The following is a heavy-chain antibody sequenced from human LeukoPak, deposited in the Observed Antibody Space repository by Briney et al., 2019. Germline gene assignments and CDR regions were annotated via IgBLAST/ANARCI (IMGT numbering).Heavy chain of an antibody. CDR3: AKEGYSYGYYYYYYMDV. D-gene: IGHD5-18*01. V-gene: IGHV3-43*02. J-gene: IGHJ6*03. Sequence: QPGGSLRLSCAASGFTFSSYWMSWVRQAPGKGLEWVSLISGDGGSTYYADSVKGRFTISRDNSKNSLYLQMNSLRTEDTALYYCAKEGYSYGYYYYYYMDVWGKGTTVTVSS. CDR1: GFTFSSYW. CDR2: ISGDGGST.